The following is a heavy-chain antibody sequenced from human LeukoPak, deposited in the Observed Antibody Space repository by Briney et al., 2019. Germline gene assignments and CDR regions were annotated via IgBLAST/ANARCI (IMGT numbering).Heavy chain of an antibody. CDR3: SRGPNVYGSGRSWFDP. CDR2: INPKGGDT. Sequence: GASLRVSCKASGYTFIDYYIHWVRQAPGQGLEWMGWINPKGGDTKSAQTFQGRVTMTRDTSLTTAYLELSTLTSDDTAVYYCSRGPNVYGSGRSWFDPWGQGTLVTVSS. CDR1: GYTFIDYY. D-gene: IGHD3-10*01. J-gene: IGHJ5*02. V-gene: IGHV1-2*02.